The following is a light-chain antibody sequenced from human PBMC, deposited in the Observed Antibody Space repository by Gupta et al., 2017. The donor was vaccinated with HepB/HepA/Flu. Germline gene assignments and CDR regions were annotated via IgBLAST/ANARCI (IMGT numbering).Light chain of an antibody. CDR2: AAS. V-gene: IGKV1-39*01. CDR1: QSISSY. J-gene: IGKJ3*01. CDR3: RQSYSTPFT. Sequence: DIQMTQSPSSLSASVGDRVPITCRASQSISSYLNWYQQKPGKAPKLLIYAASSLQSGVPSRFSGSGSGTDFTLTISSLQPEDFATYSCRQSYSTPFTFGPGTKADIK.